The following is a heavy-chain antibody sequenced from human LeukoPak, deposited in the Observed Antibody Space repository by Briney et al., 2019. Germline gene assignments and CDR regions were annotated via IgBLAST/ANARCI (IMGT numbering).Heavy chain of an antibody. CDR2: ISGSSSYI. D-gene: IGHD2/OR15-2a*01. CDR3: ARGRNIVGSDDAFDI. J-gene: IGHJ3*02. Sequence: GGSLRLSCAASGFTFSSYSMNWVRQAPGKGLEWVSSISGSSSYIYYADSVKGRFTISRDNAKNSLYLQMNSLRAEDTAVYYCARGRNIVGSDDAFDIWGQGTMVTVSS. CDR1: GFTFSSYS. V-gene: IGHV3-21*01.